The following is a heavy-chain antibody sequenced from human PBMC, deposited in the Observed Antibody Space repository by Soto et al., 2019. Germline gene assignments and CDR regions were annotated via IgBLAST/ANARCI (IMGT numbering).Heavy chain of an antibody. CDR1: GFTFSSYL. J-gene: IGHJ3*02. CDR2: INSDGSSS. V-gene: IGHV3-74*01. D-gene: IGHD6-19*01. Sequence: EVQLVESGGGLVQPGGSLRLSCAASGFTFSSYLMHWVRQAPGKGLVLVSRINSDGSSSPYADSVKGRFTISRDSAKNTLSLQMNSMRAEDTAVYYCARVRMAGDFDIWGPVTMVTVSS. CDR3: ARVRMAGDFDI.